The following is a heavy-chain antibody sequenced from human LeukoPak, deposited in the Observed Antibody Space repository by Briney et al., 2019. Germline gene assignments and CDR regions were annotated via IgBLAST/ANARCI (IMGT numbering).Heavy chain of an antibody. D-gene: IGHD6-13*01. CDR1: GGSFSGYY. CDR2: INHSGST. Sequence: SETLSLTCAVYGGSFSGYYWRWIRQPPGKGLEWVGAINHSGSTYYNPSLNSRVTISVDTSKNQFSLKLSSVTAADTAVYHCAREVNMLGIAAAGLYYFDYWGQGTLVTVSS. CDR3: AREVNMLGIAAAGLYYFDY. J-gene: IGHJ4*02. V-gene: IGHV4-34*01.